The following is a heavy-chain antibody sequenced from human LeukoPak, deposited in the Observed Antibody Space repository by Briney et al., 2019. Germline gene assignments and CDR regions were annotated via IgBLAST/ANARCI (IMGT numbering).Heavy chain of an antibody. Sequence: GGSLRLSCAASGFTFSSYSMNWVRQAPGKGLEWVSSISSSSNYIYYADSVKGRFTISRDNAKNSPYLQMNSLRAEDTAVYYCACNRWLQSPLDYWGQGTLVTVSS. D-gene: IGHD5-24*01. CDR1: GFTFSSYS. J-gene: IGHJ4*02. CDR2: ISSSSNYI. CDR3: ACNRWLQSPLDY. V-gene: IGHV3-21*01.